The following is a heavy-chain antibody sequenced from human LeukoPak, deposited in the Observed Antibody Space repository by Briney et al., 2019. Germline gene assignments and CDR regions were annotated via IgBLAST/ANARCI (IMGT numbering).Heavy chain of an antibody. CDR3: ARAGWYSSSRLPIDY. V-gene: IGHV1-2*06. CDR2: INPNSGGT. CDR1: GYTFTGYY. Sequence: GASVKVSCKASGYTFTGYYMHWVRQAPGQGLEWMGRINPNSGGTNYAQKFQGRVTMTRGTSVSTAYMELSRLRSDDTAVYYCARAGWYSSSRLPIDYWGQGTLVTVSS. D-gene: IGHD6-6*01. J-gene: IGHJ4*02.